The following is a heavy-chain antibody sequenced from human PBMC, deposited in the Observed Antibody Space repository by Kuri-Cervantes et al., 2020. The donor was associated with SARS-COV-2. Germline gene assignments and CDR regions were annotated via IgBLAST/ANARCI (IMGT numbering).Heavy chain of an antibody. J-gene: IGHJ6*02. Sequence: GGSLRLSCAASGFTFSDYYMSWIRQAPGKGLEWVSYISSSSYTNYADSVKGRFTISRDNAKNSLYLQMNSLRAEDTAVYYCARDSGIYSYGYYYYGMDVWGQGTTVTVSS. V-gene: IGHV3-11*06. D-gene: IGHD5-18*01. CDR1: GFTFSDYY. CDR3: ARDSGIYSYGYYYYGMDV. CDR2: ISSSSYT.